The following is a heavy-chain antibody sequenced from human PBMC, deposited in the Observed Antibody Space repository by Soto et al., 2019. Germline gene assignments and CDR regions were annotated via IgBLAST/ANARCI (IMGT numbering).Heavy chain of an antibody. CDR3: PRALPVAKGGFDP. D-gene: IGHD2-2*01. CDR1: GFTVSSTY. CDR2: IYTAGGT. Sequence: PRGSLRVSWASAGFTVSSTYMAWVGQPPGKGLECVSVIYTAGGTNYADSVKGRVIISRDNSKNTLYLQMNSLRAEDTAVYCCPRALPVAKGGFDPWGQGTLVTVSS. V-gene: IGHV3-53*01. J-gene: IGHJ5*02.